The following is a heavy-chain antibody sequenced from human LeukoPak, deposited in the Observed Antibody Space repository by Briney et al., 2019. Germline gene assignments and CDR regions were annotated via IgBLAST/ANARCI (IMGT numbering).Heavy chain of an antibody. V-gene: IGHV3-21*04. J-gene: IGHJ6*02. CDR3: AKDFGDYGDYYYYGMDV. CDR2: ISSGSSYI. CDR1: GFTFSSYS. D-gene: IGHD3-16*01. Sequence: GGSLRLSCAASGFTFSSYSMNWFRQAPGKGLEWVTSISSGSSYIYYADSVKGRFTISRDNAKSSLYLQMNSLRAEDTALYYCAKDFGDYGDYYYYGMDVWGQGTTVTVSS.